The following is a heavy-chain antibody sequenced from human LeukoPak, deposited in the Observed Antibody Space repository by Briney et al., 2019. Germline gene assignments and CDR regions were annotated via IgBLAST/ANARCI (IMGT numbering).Heavy chain of an antibody. V-gene: IGHV3-11*04. CDR2: ISSSGGTI. D-gene: IGHD1-26*01. Sequence: KAGGSLRLSCAASGFSFSDHYMTWIRQVPGKGLEWVSYISSSGGTIYYADSVKGRFTISRDSAKTSLYLEMTSLRVEDTAVYYCARAPGGWYYHLWGRGTLVTVSS. J-gene: IGHJ2*01. CDR1: GFSFSDHY. CDR3: ARAPGGWYYHL.